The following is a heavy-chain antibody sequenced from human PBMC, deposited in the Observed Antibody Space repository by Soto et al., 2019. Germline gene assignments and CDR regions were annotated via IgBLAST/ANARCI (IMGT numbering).Heavy chain of an antibody. J-gene: IGHJ4*02. CDR3: AKETYSYGSRYFDY. V-gene: IGHV3-30*18. D-gene: IGHD5-18*01. Sequence: QVQLVESGGGVVQPGRSLRLSCAASGFTFSTYDMHWVRQAPGKWLEWVAVISYDGSNKYYADSVKGRFTISRDNSKNTLYLQMNSLRAEDTAVYYCAKETYSYGSRYFDYWGQGTLVTVSS. CDR2: ISYDGSNK. CDR1: GFTFSTYD.